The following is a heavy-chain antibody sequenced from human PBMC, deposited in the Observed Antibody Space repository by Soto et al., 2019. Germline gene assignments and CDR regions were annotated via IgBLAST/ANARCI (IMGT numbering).Heavy chain of an antibody. Sequence: QVQLVQSGAEVKKPGSSVKVSCKASGGTFSSYAISWVRQAPGQGLEWMGGIIPIFGTANYAQKFQGRVTITADESTSTAYMELSSVRSEDTAVYYCARAYDYVWGSYRQNAFDIWGQGTMVTVSS. V-gene: IGHV1-69*12. CDR2: IIPIFGTA. J-gene: IGHJ3*02. D-gene: IGHD3-16*02. CDR3: ARAYDYVWGSYRQNAFDI. CDR1: GGTFSSYA.